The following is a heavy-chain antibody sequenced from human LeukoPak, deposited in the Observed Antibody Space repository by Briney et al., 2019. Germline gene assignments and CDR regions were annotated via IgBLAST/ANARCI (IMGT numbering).Heavy chain of an antibody. CDR3: ASHPALSSSSWWASRGTDY. D-gene: IGHD6-13*01. CDR2: IYSGGST. Sequence: GGSLRLSCAASGFTVSSNYMSWVRQAPGKGLEWVSVIYSGGSTYYADSVNGRFTISRDNSKNTLYLQMNSLRAEDTAVSYCASHPALSSSSWWASRGTDYWGQGTLVTVSS. V-gene: IGHV3-66*02. CDR1: GFTVSSNY. J-gene: IGHJ4*02.